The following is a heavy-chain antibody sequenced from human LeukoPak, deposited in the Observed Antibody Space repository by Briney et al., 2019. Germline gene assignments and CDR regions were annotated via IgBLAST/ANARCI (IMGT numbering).Heavy chain of an antibody. V-gene: IGHV1-2*02. Sequence: ASVRVSCKASGYTFTGYYMHWVRQAPGQGLEWMGWINPNSGGTNYAQKFQGRVTMTRDTSISTAYMELSRLRSDDTAVYYCARWFEAAHENHFDYWGQGTLVTVSS. D-gene: IGHD6-6*01. J-gene: IGHJ4*02. CDR1: GYTFTGYY. CDR2: INPNSGGT. CDR3: ARWFEAAHENHFDY.